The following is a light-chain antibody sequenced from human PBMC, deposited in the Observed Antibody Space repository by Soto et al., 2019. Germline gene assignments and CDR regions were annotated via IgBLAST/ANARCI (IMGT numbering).Light chain of an antibody. V-gene: IGKV3-20*01. Sequence: EIVLTQSPGTLSLSPGERATLSCRASQSVSSNYLAWYQQIPGQAPRLLIYGVSSRAAGIQDRFSGSGSGTDFTLTINRLEPEDFAVYYCKQYHNTPITFGQGTRLEI. CDR3: KQYHNTPIT. J-gene: IGKJ5*01. CDR1: QSVSSNY. CDR2: GVS.